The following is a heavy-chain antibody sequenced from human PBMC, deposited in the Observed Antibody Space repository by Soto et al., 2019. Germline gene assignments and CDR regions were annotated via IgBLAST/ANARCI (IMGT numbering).Heavy chain of an antibody. CDR1: GYTFTSYY. Sequence: ASVKVSCQASGYTFTSYYMHWVRQAPGQGLEWMGIINPSGGSTSYAQKFQGRVTMTRDTSTSTVSMELSSLRSEDTAVYYCARDYYGSGSYSTTFYYYYGMDVWGQGTTVTVSS. CDR3: ARDYYGSGSYSTTFYYYYGMDV. D-gene: IGHD3-10*01. J-gene: IGHJ6*02. V-gene: IGHV1-46*01. CDR2: INPSGGST.